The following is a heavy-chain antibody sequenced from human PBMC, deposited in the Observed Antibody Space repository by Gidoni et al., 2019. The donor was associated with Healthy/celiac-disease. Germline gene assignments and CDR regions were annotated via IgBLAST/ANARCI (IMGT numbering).Heavy chain of an antibody. V-gene: IGHV3-30-3*01. J-gene: IGHJ4*02. CDR1: GFTFSSYA. D-gene: IGHD6-19*01. CDR3: ARDRSSSGWLFVY. Sequence: QVQLVESGGGVVQPGRSLRPSCAASGFTFSSYAMHWVRQAPGKGLEWVAVIAYDGSNKYYADSVKGRFTISRDNSKNTLYLQMNSLRAEDTAVYYCARDRSSSGWLFVYWGQGTLVTVSS. CDR2: IAYDGSNK.